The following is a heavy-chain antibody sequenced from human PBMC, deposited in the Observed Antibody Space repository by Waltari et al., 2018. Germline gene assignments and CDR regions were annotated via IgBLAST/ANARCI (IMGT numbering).Heavy chain of an antibody. J-gene: IGHJ3*02. CDR1: GYTFTGYY. V-gene: IGHV1-2*02. Sequence: QVQLVQSGAEVKKPGASVKVSCKASGYTFTGYYMHWVRQAPGQGLEWMEWINPNSGGTNYEQKFQGRVTMTRDTSISTAYMELSRLRSDDTAVYYCARNDYGDHDAFDIWGQGTMVTVSS. D-gene: IGHD4-17*01. CDR2: INPNSGGT. CDR3: ARNDYGDHDAFDI.